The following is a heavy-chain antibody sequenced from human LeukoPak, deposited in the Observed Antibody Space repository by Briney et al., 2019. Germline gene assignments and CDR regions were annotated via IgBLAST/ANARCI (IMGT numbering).Heavy chain of an antibody. V-gene: IGHV3-30*02. D-gene: IGHD3-9*01. J-gene: IGHJ5*02. CDR2: IRYDGSNK. Sequence: PGGSLRLSCAASGFTFSSYGMHWVRHTPGKGLEWVAFIRYDGSNKYYADSVKGRFTISRDNSKNTLYLQMNSLRAEDTAVYYCAKKGRSVLRYFDWFVDWGQGTLVTVSS. CDR1: GFTFSSYG. CDR3: AKKGRSVLRYFDWFVD.